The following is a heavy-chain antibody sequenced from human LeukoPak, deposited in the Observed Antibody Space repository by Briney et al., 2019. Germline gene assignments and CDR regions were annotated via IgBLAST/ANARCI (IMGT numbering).Heavy chain of an antibody. Sequence: ASVKVSCKASGYNFSNYAINWVRQATGQGLEWMGWMNPNSGNTGYAQKFQGRVTMTRNTSISTAYMELSSLRSEDTAVYYCARSVGAIRGPQSYFDYWGQGTLVTVSS. J-gene: IGHJ4*02. CDR3: ARSVGAIRGPQSYFDY. CDR1: GYNFSNYA. V-gene: IGHV1-8*02. CDR2: MNPNSGNT. D-gene: IGHD1-26*01.